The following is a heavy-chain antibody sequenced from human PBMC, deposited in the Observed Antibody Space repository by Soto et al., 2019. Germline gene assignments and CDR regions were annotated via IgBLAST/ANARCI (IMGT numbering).Heavy chain of an antibody. CDR3: ARGYTEAWFDP. Sequence: SETLSLTCAVSGGSISSSNWWSWVRQPPGKGLEWIGEINHSGSTNYNPSLKSRVTISVDTSKNQFSLKLSSVTAADTAVYYCARGYTEAWFDPWGQGTLVTVSS. D-gene: IGHD5-18*01. CDR1: GGSISSSNW. J-gene: IGHJ5*02. CDR2: INHSGST. V-gene: IGHV4-4*02.